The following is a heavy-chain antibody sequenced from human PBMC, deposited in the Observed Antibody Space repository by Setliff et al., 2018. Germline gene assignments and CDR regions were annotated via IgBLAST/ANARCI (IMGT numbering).Heavy chain of an antibody. CDR1: GYTFTDYY. Sequence: ASVKVSCKTSGYTFTDYYIHWVRQAPGQGLEWMGWINPNGGSTNYAQRFQGRLTVTRDTSISTAYMELSRLRHDDPAVCYCARDASSVIRFLEWSHKDYYFMDVWGNGTTVTVSS. J-gene: IGHJ6*03. CDR2: INPNGGST. CDR3: ARDASSVIRFLEWSHKDYYFMDV. D-gene: IGHD3-3*01. V-gene: IGHV1-2*02.